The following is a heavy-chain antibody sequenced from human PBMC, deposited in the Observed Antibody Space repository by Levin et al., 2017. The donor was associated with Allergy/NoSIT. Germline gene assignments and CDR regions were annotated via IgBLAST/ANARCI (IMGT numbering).Heavy chain of an antibody. CDR3: ARDVTMGGEA. CDR2: IKEDGSAK. D-gene: IGHD3-10*01. J-gene: IGHJ5*02. V-gene: IGHV3-7*03. Sequence: GESLKISCVVSGFSFSSSWMSWVRQAPGKGLEWVANIKEDGSAKYYVNSVKGRFTVSRDNAENSLYLEMDDLRAEDTALYYCARDVTMGGEAWGQGTLVTVSS. CDR1: GFSFSSSW.